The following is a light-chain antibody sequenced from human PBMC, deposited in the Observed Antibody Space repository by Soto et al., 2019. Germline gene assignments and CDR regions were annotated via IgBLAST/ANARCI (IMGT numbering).Light chain of an antibody. CDR2: KAS. CDR3: QQYHCYSYS. V-gene: IGKV1-5*03. CDR1: QSVTRW. J-gene: IGKJ2*01. Sequence: DIQMTQSPSTLSASVGDRVTITCRASQSVTRWLVWYQQKPGNAPKLLIYKASILQSGVPSRFSGSGSGTDCTLTISSMQHHPFATISCQQYHCYSYSFGQGTKLEIK.